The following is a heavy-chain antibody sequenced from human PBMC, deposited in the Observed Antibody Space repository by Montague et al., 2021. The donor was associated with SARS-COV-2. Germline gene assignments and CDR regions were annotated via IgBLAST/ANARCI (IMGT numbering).Heavy chain of an antibody. D-gene: IGHD3-16*01. J-gene: IGHJ3*02. CDR2: PYYRSRWFD. Sequence: CAISGDSVSGANVSWNWLRQSPSRGLNWLGRPYYRSRWFDHYEVSLKGRISIKADTSKNQFSLQLDSVTPEDTAVYYCARGDGLGTYTGYAFDIWGQGTLVTGSA. V-gene: IGHV6-1*01. CDR1: GDSVSGANVS. CDR3: ARGDGLGTYTGYAFDI.